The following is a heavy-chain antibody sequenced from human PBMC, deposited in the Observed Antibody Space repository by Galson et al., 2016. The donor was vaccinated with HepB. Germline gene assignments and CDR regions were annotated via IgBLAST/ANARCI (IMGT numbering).Heavy chain of an antibody. J-gene: IGHJ4*02. Sequence: SLRLSCAASGFTFSSYALNWVRQAPGKGLEWVSSISDNGDTIYYADSVRGRFTISRDNSKNTLYLQMSSLRAEDTAVYFCAKVSDRYDFLTGYYREVCFDYWGQGTLVTVSS. CDR2: ISDNGDTI. V-gene: IGHV3-23*01. D-gene: IGHD3-9*01. CDR3: AKVSDRYDFLTGYYREVCFDY. CDR1: GFTFSSYA.